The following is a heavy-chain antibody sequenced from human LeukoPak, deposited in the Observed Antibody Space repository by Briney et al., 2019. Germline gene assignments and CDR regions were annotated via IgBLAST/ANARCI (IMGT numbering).Heavy chain of an antibody. CDR3: ARDGPRYSSSPPDY. V-gene: IGHV3-21*01. CDR2: ISSSSSYI. Sequence: GGSLRLSCAASGFTFSSYSMNWVRQAPGKRLEWVSSISSSSSYIYYADSVKGRFTISRDNAKNSLYLQMNSLRAEDTAVYYCARDGPRYSSSPPDYWGQGTLVTVSS. J-gene: IGHJ4*02. D-gene: IGHD6-6*01. CDR1: GFTFSSYS.